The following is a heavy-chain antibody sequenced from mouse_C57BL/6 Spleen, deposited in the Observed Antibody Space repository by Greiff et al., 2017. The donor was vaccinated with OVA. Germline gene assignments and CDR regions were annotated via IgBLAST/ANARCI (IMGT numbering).Heavy chain of an antibody. J-gene: IGHJ2*01. D-gene: IGHD2-4*01. Sequence: EVHLVESGPGMVKPSQSLSLTCTVTGYSITSGYDWHWIRHFPGNKLEWMGYISYSGSTNYNPSLKSRISITHDTSKNHFFLKLNSETTEDTATYYCARVGLRRGFDYWGQGTTLTVSS. CDR3: ARVGLRRGFDY. CDR1: GYSITSGYD. V-gene: IGHV3-1*01. CDR2: ISYSGST.